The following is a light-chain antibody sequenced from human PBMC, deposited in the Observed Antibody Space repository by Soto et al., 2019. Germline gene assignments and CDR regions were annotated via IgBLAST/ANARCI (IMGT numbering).Light chain of an antibody. CDR2: AAS. CDR3: QQLRSYPST. J-gene: IGKJ4*01. CDR1: QGISSY. Sequence: AIRMTQSPSSLSASTGDRVTITCRASQGISSYLAWYQQKPGKAPKLLIYAASTFQSGVPSRFSGSGSGTDFTLTISSLQAEDFASYFCQQLRSYPSTFGGGTKV. V-gene: IGKV1-8*01.